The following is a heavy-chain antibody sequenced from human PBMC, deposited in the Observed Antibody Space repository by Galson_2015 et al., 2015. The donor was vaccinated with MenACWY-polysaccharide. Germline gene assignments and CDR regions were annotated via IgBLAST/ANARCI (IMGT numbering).Heavy chain of an antibody. CDR3: ARAGAKYCRGGNCFFNWFDP. J-gene: IGHJ5*02. CDR1: GFTFSSYW. V-gene: IGHV3-74*01. D-gene: IGHD2-15*01. Sequence: SLRLSCAASGFTFSSYWMHWVRQAPGKGLVWVSRTNGDGGATDYADSVEGRFTISRDNAKNTLYLQMNSLRAEDTAVYYCARAGAKYCRGGNCFFNWFDPWGQGTLVAVSS. CDR2: TNGDGGAT.